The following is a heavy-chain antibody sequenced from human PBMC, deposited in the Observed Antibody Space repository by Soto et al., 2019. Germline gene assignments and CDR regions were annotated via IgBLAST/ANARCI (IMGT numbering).Heavy chain of an antibody. J-gene: IGHJ4*02. D-gene: IGHD4-17*01. V-gene: IGHV4-31*03. CDR3: ARVTDYGDSLLFDY. CDR1: GGSISSGGYY. CDR2: IYYSGST. Sequence: SETLSLTCTVSGGSISSGGYYWSWIRQHPGKGLEWIGYIYYSGSTYYNPSLKSRVTISVDTSKNQFSLKLSSVTAADTAVYYCARVTDYGDSLLFDYWGQGTLVTVPQ.